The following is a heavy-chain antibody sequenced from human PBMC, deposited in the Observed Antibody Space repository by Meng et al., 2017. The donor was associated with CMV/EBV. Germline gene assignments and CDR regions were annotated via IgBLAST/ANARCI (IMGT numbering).Heavy chain of an antibody. D-gene: IGHD3-10*01. CDR2: IVVGSGNT. Sequence: SVKVSCKASGFTFTSSAVQWVRQARGQRLEWIGWIVVGSGNTNYAQKFQERVTITSDMSTSTAYMELSSLRSEDTAVYYCAAAPIWFGELLFTGDDYWGQGTLVTVSS. J-gene: IGHJ4*02. V-gene: IGHV1-58*01. CDR3: AAAPIWFGELLFTGDDY. CDR1: GFTFTSSA.